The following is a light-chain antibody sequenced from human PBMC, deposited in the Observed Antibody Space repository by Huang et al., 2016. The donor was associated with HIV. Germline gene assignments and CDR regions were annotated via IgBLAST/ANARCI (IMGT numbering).Light chain of an antibody. CDR1: QSVSSY. CDR2: YAS. CDR3: QQRSNLPPLT. J-gene: IGKJ4*01. Sequence: EIVLTQSPATLSLSPGDRATLSCRASQSVSSYLAWYQQQPGQAPRLRIYYASNRATGIPARFSVSGSGTDFTLTISSLEPEDFAVYYCQQRSNLPPLTFGGGTKVEIK. V-gene: IGKV3-11*01.